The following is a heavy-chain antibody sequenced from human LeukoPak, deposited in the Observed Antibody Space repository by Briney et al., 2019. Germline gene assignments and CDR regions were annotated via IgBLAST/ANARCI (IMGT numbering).Heavy chain of an antibody. CDR1: GGSFSGYY. D-gene: IGHD2-21*02. CDR2: INHSGST. CDR3: ARAVGGEGSVVVTALPLNWFDP. V-gene: IGHV4-34*01. J-gene: IGHJ5*02. Sequence: PSETLSLTCAVYGGSFSGYYWSWIRQPPGKGLEWIGEINHSGSTNYNPSLKSRVTISVDTSKNQFSLKLSSVTAADTAVYYCARAVGGEGSVVVTALPLNWFDPWGQGTLVTVSS.